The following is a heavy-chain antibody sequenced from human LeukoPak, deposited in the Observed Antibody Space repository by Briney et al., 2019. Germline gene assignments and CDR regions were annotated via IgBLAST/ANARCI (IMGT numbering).Heavy chain of an antibody. J-gene: IGHJ4*02. CDR2: INTSGST. V-gene: IGHV4-4*07. CDR1: GGSISNYY. D-gene: IGHD1-26*01. CDR3: ARENSGSYREFDY. Sequence: SETLSLTCAVSGGSISNYYWSWIRQPAGKGLEWIGRINTSGSTNYYAAFMRRRIMLVDNSNKQISLMLSSVTAADTSLFFCARENSGSYREFDYGGQGTLVTVS.